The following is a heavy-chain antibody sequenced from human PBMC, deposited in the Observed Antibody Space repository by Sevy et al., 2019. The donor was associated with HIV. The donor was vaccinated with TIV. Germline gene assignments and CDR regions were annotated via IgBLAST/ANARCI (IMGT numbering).Heavy chain of an antibody. D-gene: IGHD3-10*01. J-gene: IGHJ6*02. CDR1: GYTFSGYN. Sequence: ASVKVSCKASGYTFSGYNIHWVRQAPGQGLEWMRPINPNSGGINYAQKFQGRVTMTRDTSIGTAYMEPDGLGSDDTAVYYCAGGALRGSGEPPEPMDVWGQGTTVPVS. CDR2: INPNSGGI. CDR3: AGGALRGSGEPPEPMDV. V-gene: IGHV1-2*06.